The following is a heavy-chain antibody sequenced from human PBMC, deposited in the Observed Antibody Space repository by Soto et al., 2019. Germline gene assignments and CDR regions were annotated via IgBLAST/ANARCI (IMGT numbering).Heavy chain of an antibody. V-gene: IGHV1-69*02. Sequence: QVQLVQSGAEVKKPGSSVKVSCKASGGTFSSYTISWVRQAPGQGLEWMGRIIPILGIANYAQKFQGRVTIHADKSTRTDYMELSSLRSEHTAVYYCASEGGYVYCGGDCYSLDYWGQGTLVTVSS. CDR3: ASEGGYVYCGGDCYSLDY. D-gene: IGHD2-21*02. CDR1: GGTFSSYT. J-gene: IGHJ4*02. CDR2: IIPILGIA.